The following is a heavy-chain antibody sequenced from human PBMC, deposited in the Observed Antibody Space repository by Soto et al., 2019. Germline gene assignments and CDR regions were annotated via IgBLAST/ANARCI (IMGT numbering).Heavy chain of an antibody. J-gene: IGHJ3*02. Sequence: GASVKVSCKASGYTFTSYDINWVRQATGQGLEWMGWMNPNSGNTGYAQKFQGRVTMTRNTSISTAYMELSSLRSEDTAVYYCGSLHYDFWSGYTDAFDIWGQGTMVTVSS. D-gene: IGHD3-3*01. CDR2: MNPNSGNT. CDR1: GYTFTSYD. CDR3: GSLHYDFWSGYTDAFDI. V-gene: IGHV1-8*01.